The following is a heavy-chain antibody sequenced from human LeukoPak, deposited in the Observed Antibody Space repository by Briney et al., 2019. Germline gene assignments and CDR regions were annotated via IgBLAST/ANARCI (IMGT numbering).Heavy chain of an antibody. D-gene: IGHD5-18*01. J-gene: IGHJ4*02. CDR2: VSYVGTNK. V-gene: IGHV3-30-3*01. CDR1: GFTFNTYA. CDR3: ARGDGYTYGCPDY. Sequence: PGRSLRLSCAASGFTFNTYAMHWVRQAPGKGLEWVAVVSYVGTNKYYADSVKGRFTISRDNSKNSLYLQLNSLRAEDTAVYYCARGDGYTYGCPDYWGQGTLVTVSS.